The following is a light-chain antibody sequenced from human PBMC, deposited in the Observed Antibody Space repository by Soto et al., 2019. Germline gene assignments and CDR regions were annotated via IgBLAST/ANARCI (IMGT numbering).Light chain of an antibody. J-gene: IGKJ5*01. Sequence: DIVLTQCPATVFLSAGERVILTRRASQSVSTYLAWYQQPHGKAPRLLIYDASNRDTGIPARFSGSGSGTDFTLTISGLESEDFEVYYCQQRSNWPITFGQGTRLEI. CDR2: DAS. CDR1: QSVSTY. CDR3: QQRSNWPIT. V-gene: IGKV3-11*01.